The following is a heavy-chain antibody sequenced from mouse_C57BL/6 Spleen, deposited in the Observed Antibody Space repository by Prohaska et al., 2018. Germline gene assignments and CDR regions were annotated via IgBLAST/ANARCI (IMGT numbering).Heavy chain of an antibody. CDR1: GYSITSGYY. V-gene: IGHV3-6*01. D-gene: IGHD3-2*02. Sequence: DVQLQESGPGLVKPSQSLSLTCSVTGYSITSGYYWNWIRQFPGNKLEWMSYISYDGSNNYNPSLKNRMSITRDTSKNQFFLKLNSVTTEDTATYYCARDSSGYEAYWGQGTLVTVSA. CDR3: ARDSSGYEAY. CDR2: ISYDGSN. J-gene: IGHJ3*01.